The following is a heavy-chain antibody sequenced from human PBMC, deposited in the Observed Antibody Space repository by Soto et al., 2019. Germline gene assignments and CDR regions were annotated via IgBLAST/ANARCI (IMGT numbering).Heavy chain of an antibody. D-gene: IGHD4-17*01. Sequence: SETLSLTCTVSGGSIGNRNTYGAWIRQSPGKGLEYIGTISYSGTTYYNPSLRSRATISADTSKNQFFVRLTSVTAADTAVYYCVRQDYGDSPDSCGQGTLANVSS. CDR2: ISYSGTT. CDR3: VRQDYGDSPDS. J-gene: IGHJ4*02. V-gene: IGHV4-39*01. CDR1: GGSIGNRNTY.